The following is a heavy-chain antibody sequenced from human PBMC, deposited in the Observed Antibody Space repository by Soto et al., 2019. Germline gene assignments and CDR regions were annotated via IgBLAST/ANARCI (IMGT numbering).Heavy chain of an antibody. V-gene: IGHV4-61*01. CDR1: GGSVNSGSYY. Sequence: SETLSLTCNVSGGSVNSGSYYWSWIRQPPGKGLEWIGYIYYSGSTNYNPSLKSRVTISVDTSKNQFSLKLSSVTAADTAVYYCATVAYGDYPFDYWVQGTLVTVSS. D-gene: IGHD4-17*01. J-gene: IGHJ4*02. CDR2: IYYSGST. CDR3: ATVAYGDYPFDY.